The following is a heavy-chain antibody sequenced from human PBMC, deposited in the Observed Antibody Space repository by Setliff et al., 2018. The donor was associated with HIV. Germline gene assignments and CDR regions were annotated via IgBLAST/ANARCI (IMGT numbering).Heavy chain of an antibody. V-gene: IGHV1-46*01. J-gene: IGHJ6*03. CDR1: GYTLTSNY. D-gene: IGHD3-16*01. CDR2: VNPSDSST. CDR3: ARAFVPSYYYYMDV. Sequence: ASVKVSCKASGYTLTSNYMHWVRQAPGQGLEWMGIVNPSDSSTIYAQKFQGRVTMTRDTSTSTVYMELSSLTSEDTAVYFCARAFVPSYYYYMDVWGKGTTVTVSS.